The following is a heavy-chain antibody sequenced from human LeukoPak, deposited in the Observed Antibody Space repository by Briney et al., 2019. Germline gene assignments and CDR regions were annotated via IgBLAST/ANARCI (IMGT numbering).Heavy chain of an antibody. CDR1: GFTFSNAW. CDR3: AKDPINIVVVPAAIRGGNYFDY. D-gene: IGHD2-2*01. V-gene: IGHV3-30*02. Sequence: PGGSLRLSCAASGFTFSNAWMSWVRQAPGKGLEWVAFIRYDGSNKYYADSVKGRFTISRDNSKNTLYLQMNSLRAEDTAVYYCAKDPINIVVVPAAIRGGNYFDYWGQGTLVTVSS. J-gene: IGHJ4*02. CDR2: IRYDGSNK.